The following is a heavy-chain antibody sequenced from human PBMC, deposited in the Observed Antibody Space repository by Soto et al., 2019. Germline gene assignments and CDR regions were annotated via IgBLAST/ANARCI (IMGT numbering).Heavy chain of an antibody. Sequence: QITLNESGPTVVRPTETLTLTCRFSGFSLTTSGVGVGWIRQSPGKAPEWLALIYWDDDKRYSASLKSRLTITKDTSKNQVVLTVSEFDPTDTATYYCAHRVLRTVFGLVTTTAIYFDFWGQGTPVAVSS. CDR2: IYWDDDK. CDR3: AHRVLRTVFGLVTTTAIYFDF. J-gene: IGHJ4*02. V-gene: IGHV2-5*02. D-gene: IGHD3-3*01. CDR1: GFSLTTSGVG.